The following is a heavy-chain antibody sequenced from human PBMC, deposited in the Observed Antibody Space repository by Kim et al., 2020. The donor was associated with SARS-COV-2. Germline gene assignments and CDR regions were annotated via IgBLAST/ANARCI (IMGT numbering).Heavy chain of an antibody. J-gene: IGHJ5*02. CDR3: ARVNSSSWWGRWFDP. D-gene: IGHD6-13*01. Sequence: ASVKVSCKASGYTFTGYYMHWVRQAPGQGLEWMGWINPNSGGTNYAQKFQGRVTMTRDTSISTAYMELSRLRSDDTAVYYCARVNSSSWWGRWFDPWGQGTLDTVSS. CDR1: GYTFTGYY. V-gene: IGHV1-2*02. CDR2: INPNSGGT.